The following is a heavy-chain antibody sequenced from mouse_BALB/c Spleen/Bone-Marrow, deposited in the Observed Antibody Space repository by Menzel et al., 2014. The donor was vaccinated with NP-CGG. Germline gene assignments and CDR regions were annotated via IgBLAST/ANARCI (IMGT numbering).Heavy chain of an antibody. CDR1: GYSFTGYN. V-gene: IGHV1S135*01. CDR3: ARSDGFYVAWFAY. CDR2: IDPYYGGT. J-gene: IGHJ3*01. Sequence: VHLQQPGPELVKPGASVKISCKASGYSFTGYNMNWVKQSHGKSLEWIGNIDPYYGGTSYNQKFKLKATLTVDKSSSTAYMQLKTLTSEASAVYYCARSDGFYVAWFAYWGQSPLVTVSA. D-gene: IGHD2-3*01.